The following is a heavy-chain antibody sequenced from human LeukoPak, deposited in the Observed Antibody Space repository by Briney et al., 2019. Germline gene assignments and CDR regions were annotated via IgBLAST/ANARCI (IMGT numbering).Heavy chain of an antibody. CDR1: GYTFTGYY. J-gene: IGHJ5*02. CDR3: ASDPVPAAILDNWFDP. Sequence: ASVKVSCKASGYTFTGYYMHWVRQAPGQGLEWMGWINPNSGGTNYAQKFQGRVTMTRDTSISTAYMELSRLRSDDTAVYYCASDPVPAAILDNWFDPWGQGTLVTVSS. CDR2: INPNSGGT. V-gene: IGHV1-2*02. D-gene: IGHD2-2*02.